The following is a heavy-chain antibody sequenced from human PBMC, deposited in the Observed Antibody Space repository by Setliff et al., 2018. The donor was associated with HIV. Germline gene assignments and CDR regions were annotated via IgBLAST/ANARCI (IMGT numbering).Heavy chain of an antibody. V-gene: IGHV4-59*12. J-gene: IGHJ6*02. CDR2: IYYSGST. CDR1: GGSISSYY. Sequence: SETLSLTCTVSGGSISSYYWSWIRQPPGKGLECIGYIYYSGSTSYNPSLKSRVTISVDTSKNQFSLKLSSVTAADTAVYYCARDSPLNDYGDYGLGYYGMDVWGQGTTVTVSS. D-gene: IGHD4-17*01. CDR3: ARDSPLNDYGDYGLGYYGMDV.